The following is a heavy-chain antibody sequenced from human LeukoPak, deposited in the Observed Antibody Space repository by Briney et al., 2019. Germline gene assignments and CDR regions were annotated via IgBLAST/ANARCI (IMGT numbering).Heavy chain of an antibody. D-gene: IGHD6-19*01. Sequence: SETLSLTCTVSGGSISSSSYYWGWIRQPPGKGLEWIGGIYYSGSTYYNPSLKSRVTISVDTSKNQFSLKLSSVTAADTAVYYCARLIAVAGTGFDYWGQGTLVTVSS. CDR2: IYYSGST. J-gene: IGHJ4*02. CDR3: ARLIAVAGTGFDY. CDR1: GGSISSSSYY. V-gene: IGHV4-39*01.